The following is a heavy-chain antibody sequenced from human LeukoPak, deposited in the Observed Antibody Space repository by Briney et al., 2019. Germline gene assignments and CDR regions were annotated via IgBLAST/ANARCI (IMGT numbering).Heavy chain of an antibody. D-gene: IGHD5-24*01. V-gene: IGHV3-7*05. CDR2: IKRDGSEK. Sequence: GGSLTLSCAASGFTFSPYWVSWVRQPRGKGLEWVANIKRDGSEKYYVDSVKGRLTISRDNAKNSLYLQMNSLRAEETAVYYCARRRDGPVDYWGQGTLVTVSS. CDR1: GFTFSPYW. CDR3: ARRRDGPVDY. J-gene: IGHJ4*02.